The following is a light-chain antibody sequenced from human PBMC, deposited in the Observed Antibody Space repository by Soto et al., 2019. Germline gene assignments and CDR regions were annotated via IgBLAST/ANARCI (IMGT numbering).Light chain of an antibody. Sequence: IQLTQPPATLPATVGDRVTITCRASQTISRWMTWYQQKPGKAPKLLIYDASTLRSGVPSRFSGGGSRTEFTLTISSLQPDDFATYYCQQYNTYSTFGQGTRLEIK. CDR1: QTISRW. CDR2: DAS. V-gene: IGKV1-5*01. CDR3: QQYNTYST. J-gene: IGKJ5*01.